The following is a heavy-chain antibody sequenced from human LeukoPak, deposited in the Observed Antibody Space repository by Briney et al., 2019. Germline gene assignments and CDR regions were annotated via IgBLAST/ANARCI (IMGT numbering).Heavy chain of an antibody. D-gene: IGHD3-22*01. CDR2: IYYSGST. CDR3: ARKYYYDSSGYDN. CDR1: GGSISSYY. V-gene: IGHV4-59*01. J-gene: IGHJ4*02. Sequence: SETLSLTCTVSGGSISSYYWSWIRQPPGKGLEWIGYIYYSGSTNYNPSLKSRVTISVDTSKNQFSLKLSSVTAADTAVYYCARKYYYDSSGYDNWGQGTLVTVSS.